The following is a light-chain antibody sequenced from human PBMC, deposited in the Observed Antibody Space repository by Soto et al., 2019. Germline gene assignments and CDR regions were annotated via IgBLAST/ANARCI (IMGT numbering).Light chain of an antibody. V-gene: IGKV3-20*01. Sequence: ETFLTQSPFTLSLFPVEIATLSCRASENIYTNLAWYQQKPGRAPRLLFYGASNRATGIPDRFSGSGSGTDFTLTISRLEPEDFAVYYCQQYGSSGTFGQGTKVDI. CDR1: ENIYTN. CDR3: QQYGSSGT. CDR2: GAS. J-gene: IGKJ1*01.